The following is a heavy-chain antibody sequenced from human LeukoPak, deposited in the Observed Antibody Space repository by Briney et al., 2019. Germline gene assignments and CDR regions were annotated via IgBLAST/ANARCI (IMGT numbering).Heavy chain of an antibody. Sequence: GGALRLSCTASGFTFSKSYMSWIRPAPEKGLEWVSSISSSGSTIYYADSVKGRFTISRDNAKNSLYLQMNSLRAEDTAVYYCARKGNWFDPWGQGTLVTVSS. J-gene: IGHJ5*02. CDR1: GFTFSKSY. CDR2: ISSSGSTI. V-gene: IGHV3-11*01. CDR3: ARKGNWFDP.